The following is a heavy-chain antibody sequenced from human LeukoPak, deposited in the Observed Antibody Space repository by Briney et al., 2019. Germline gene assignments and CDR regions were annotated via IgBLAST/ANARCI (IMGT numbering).Heavy chain of an antibody. CDR3: AKDPRGDCSGGSCHYLNY. J-gene: IGHJ4*02. Sequence: GGSLRLSCAASGFTFSSYAMSWVRQAPGKGLEWVSAISGSGGSTYYAGSVKGRFTVSRDNSKNTLYLQMNSLRADDTAVYYCAKDPRGDCSGGSCHYLNYWGQGTLVSVSS. CDR2: ISGSGGST. V-gene: IGHV3-23*01. CDR1: GFTFSSYA. D-gene: IGHD2-15*01.